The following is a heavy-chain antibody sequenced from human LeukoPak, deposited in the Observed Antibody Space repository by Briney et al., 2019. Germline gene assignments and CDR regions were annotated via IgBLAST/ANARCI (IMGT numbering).Heavy chain of an antibody. J-gene: IGHJ4*02. D-gene: IGHD6-19*01. Sequence: ASVKVSCKASGYTFTSYGISWVRQAPGQGLEWMGWINPNSGGTNYAQKFQGRVTMTRDTSISTAYMELSRLRSDDTAVYYCARDSGQWPLPDYWGQGTLVTVSS. CDR1: GYTFTSYG. V-gene: IGHV1-2*02. CDR2: INPNSGGT. CDR3: ARDSGQWPLPDY.